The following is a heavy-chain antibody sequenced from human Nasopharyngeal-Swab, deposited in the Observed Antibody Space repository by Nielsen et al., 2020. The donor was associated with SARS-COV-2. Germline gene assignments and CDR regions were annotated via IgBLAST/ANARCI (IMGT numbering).Heavy chain of an antibody. CDR1: GFTFDDYG. J-gene: IGHJ6*03. Sequence: GGSLRLSCAASGFTFDDYGMHWVRQAPGKGLEWVSGISWDGLTIGYADSVKGRFTISRDSFKNTLYLQLNSLRAEDTAVYYCGKDHKMDSGGGVGYMDVWGKGTTVTVSS. CDR3: GKDHKMDSGGGVGYMDV. CDR2: ISWDGLTI. V-gene: IGHV3-9*01. D-gene: IGHD3-16*01.